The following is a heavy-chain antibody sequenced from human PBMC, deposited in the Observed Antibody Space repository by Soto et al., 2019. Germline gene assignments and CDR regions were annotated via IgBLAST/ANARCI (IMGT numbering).Heavy chain of an antibody. J-gene: IGHJ4*02. CDR3: ARQAVAGLCFDY. CDR1: GFIFSSYG. V-gene: IGHV3-33*01. CDR2: IWYDGSNK. Sequence: QVQLVESGGGVVQPGRSLRLSCAASGFIFSSYGMHWVRQAPGKGLEWVAVIWYDGSNKYYADSVKGRFTISRDNSKNTLYLQMNGLRAEDTAVYYCARQAVAGLCFDYWGQGTLVTVSS. D-gene: IGHD6-19*01.